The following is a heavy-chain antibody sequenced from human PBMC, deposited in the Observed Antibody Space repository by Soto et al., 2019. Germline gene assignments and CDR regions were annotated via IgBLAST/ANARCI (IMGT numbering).Heavy chain of an antibody. V-gene: IGHV3-23*01. CDR1: GFPFSNYA. CDR2: LSGSGVST. CDR3: AKIESRFFYDSTGYYPFDY. Sequence: SVRLSCAASGFPFSNYAMTWVRQAPGKGLEWVSALSGSGVSTYYADSVMGRFTISRDNSKNTVYLQMNSLRAEDTAVYYCAKIESRFFYDSTGYYPFDYWGQGTLVTVSS. D-gene: IGHD3-22*01. J-gene: IGHJ4*02.